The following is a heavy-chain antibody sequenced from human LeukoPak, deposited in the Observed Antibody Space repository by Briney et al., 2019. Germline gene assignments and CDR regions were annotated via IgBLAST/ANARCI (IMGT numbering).Heavy chain of an antibody. CDR1: GFTFSSYS. CDR2: ISSSSSYI. D-gene: IGHD4-17*01. CDR3: ARSPTTVTPYWFDP. J-gene: IGHJ5*02. V-gene: IGHV3-21*01. Sequence: GGSLRLSCAASGFTFSSYSMNWVRRAPGKGLEWVSSISSSSSYIYYADSVKGRFTISRDNARNSLYLQMNSLRAEDTAVYYCARSPTTVTPYWFDPWGQGALVTVSS.